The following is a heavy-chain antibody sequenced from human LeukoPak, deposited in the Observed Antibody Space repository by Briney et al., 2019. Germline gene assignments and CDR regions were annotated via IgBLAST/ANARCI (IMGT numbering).Heavy chain of an antibody. CDR3: ARDLRDGYNYD. CDR2: ISYDGSNK. D-gene: IGHD5-24*01. V-gene: IGHV3-33*05. Sequence: GGSLRLSCAASGFTFSSYGMHWVRQAPGKGLEWVAVISYDGSNKYYADSVKGRFTISRDNAKNSLYLQMNSLRAEVTAVYYCARDLRDGYNYDWGQGTLVTVSS. CDR1: GFTFSSYG. J-gene: IGHJ4*02.